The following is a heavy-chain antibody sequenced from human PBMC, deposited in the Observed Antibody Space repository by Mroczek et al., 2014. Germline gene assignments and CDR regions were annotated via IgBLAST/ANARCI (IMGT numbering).Heavy chain of an antibody. CDR1: GYTFTGYY. Sequence: QVQLVESGAEVKKPGASVKVSCKASGYTFTGYYMHWVRQAPGQGLEWMGWINPNSGGTNYAQKFQGRVTMTRGTFISTAYMELSRLRSDDTAVYYCARDNGASSAGPSGYYYYGMDVWGQGTTVTVS. CDR2: INPNSGGT. D-gene: IGHD3-10*01. V-gene: IGHV1-2*02. CDR3: ARDNGASSAGPSGYYYYGMDV. J-gene: IGHJ6*02.